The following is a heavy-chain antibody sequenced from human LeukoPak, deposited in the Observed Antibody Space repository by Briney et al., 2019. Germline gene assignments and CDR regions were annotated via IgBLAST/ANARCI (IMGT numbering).Heavy chain of an antibody. CDR3: ARAPPYDTLTGYYYYYGMDV. Sequence: ASVKVSCKASGGTFSSYAISWVRQAPGQGFEWMGGIIPIFGTANYAQKFQGRVTITADESTSTAYMELSSLRSEDTAVYYCARAPPYDTLTGYYYYYGMDVWGQGTTVTVSS. CDR2: IIPIFGTA. V-gene: IGHV1-69*13. D-gene: IGHD3-9*01. J-gene: IGHJ6*02. CDR1: GGTFSSYA.